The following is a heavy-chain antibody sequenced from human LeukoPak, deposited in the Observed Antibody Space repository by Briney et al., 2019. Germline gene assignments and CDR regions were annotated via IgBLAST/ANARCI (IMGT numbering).Heavy chain of an antibody. CDR1: GYSISSAYY. Sequence: SETLSLTCTVSGYSISSAYYWGWIRQPPGKGLEWIESFFLKGSTYYNPTLKSRVTISVDTSTNQFSLTLSSVTAADTAVYYCARVARCTSCFDVDYWGQGTLVTVSS. CDR2: FFLKGST. D-gene: IGHD2-2*01. J-gene: IGHJ4*02. V-gene: IGHV4-38-2*02. CDR3: ARVARCTSCFDVDY.